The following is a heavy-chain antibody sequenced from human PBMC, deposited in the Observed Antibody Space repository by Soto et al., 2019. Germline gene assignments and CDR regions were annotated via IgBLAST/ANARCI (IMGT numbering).Heavy chain of an antibody. D-gene: IGHD3-3*01. CDR2: INPNSGGT. CDR1: GYTFTGYY. V-gene: IGHV1-2*02. CDR3: ARDVRFLEWSYYYYGMDV. J-gene: IGHJ6*02. Sequence: ASVKVSCKASGYTFTGYYMHWVRQAPGQGLEWMGWINPNSGGTNYAQKFQGRVTMTRDTSISTAYMELSRLRFDDTAVYYCARDVRFLEWSYYYYGMDVWGQGTTVTVSS.